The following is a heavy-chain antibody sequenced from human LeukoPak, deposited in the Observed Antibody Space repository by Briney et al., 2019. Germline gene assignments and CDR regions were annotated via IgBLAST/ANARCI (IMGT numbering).Heavy chain of an antibody. D-gene: IGHD5-18*01. Sequence: SETLSLTCDVSGVSIDTCCYYWTWIRQPPGKGLEWIGYKYYSGSTRYNSSLRGRLTISLDSSKNQFSLRLTSVTAADTAVYYCARGRSYGFDFDSWGPGTLVIVSS. V-gene: IGHV4-61*01. J-gene: IGHJ4*02. CDR2: KYYSGST. CDR3: ARGRSYGFDFDS. CDR1: GVSIDTCCYY.